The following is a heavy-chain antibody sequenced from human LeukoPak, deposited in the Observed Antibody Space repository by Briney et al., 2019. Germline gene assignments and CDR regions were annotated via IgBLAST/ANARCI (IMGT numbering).Heavy chain of an antibody. CDR3: ARVPSIAVAPSFFDY. D-gene: IGHD6-19*01. CDR1: GYSFTSYW. V-gene: IGHV5-51*01. CDR2: IYPGDSDT. J-gene: IGHJ4*02. Sequence: GESLKISCKGSGYSFTSYWIGWVRQMPGKGLEWMGIIYPGDSDTRYSPSFQGQVTISADKSISTAYLQWSSLKASDTAMYYCARVPSIAVAPSFFDYWGQGTLVTVSS.